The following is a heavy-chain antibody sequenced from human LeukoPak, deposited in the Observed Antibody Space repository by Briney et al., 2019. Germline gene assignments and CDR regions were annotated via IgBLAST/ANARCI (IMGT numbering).Heavy chain of an antibody. CDR3: ARDLQQWLASYYYYYYMDV. D-gene: IGHD6-19*01. V-gene: IGHV4-61*09. CDR1: GGSISSGSYY. J-gene: IGHJ6*03. CDR2: IYYSGST. Sequence: SQTLSLTCTVSGGSISSGSYYWSWIRQPAGKGLEWIGYIYYSGSTNYNPSLKSRISISVDTSKNQFSLKLSSVTAADTAVYYCARDLQQWLASYYYYYYMDVWGKGTTVTISS.